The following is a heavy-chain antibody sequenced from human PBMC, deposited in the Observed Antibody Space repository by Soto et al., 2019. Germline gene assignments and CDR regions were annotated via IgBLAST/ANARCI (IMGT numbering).Heavy chain of an antibody. CDR3: ARNKWETRDFDY. V-gene: IGHV1-8*01. CDR1: GYTFTTYD. D-gene: IGHD1-26*01. CDR2: MNPNSGTT. J-gene: IGHJ4*02. Sequence: QVPLVQSGAEVRKPGASVKVSCKASGYTFTTYDINWMRQATGQGLEWVGWMNPNSGTTGYAQKFQGRVSMTRDTSMNTAYMELSSLTYEDTAVYYCARNKWETRDFDYWGQGTLVTVSS.